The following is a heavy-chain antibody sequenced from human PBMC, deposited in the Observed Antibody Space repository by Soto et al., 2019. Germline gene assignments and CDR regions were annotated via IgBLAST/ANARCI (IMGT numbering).Heavy chain of an antibody. CDR2: VNHSGTT. V-gene: IGHV4-34*01. D-gene: IGHD2-2*01. CDR1: GGSFSGYY. CDR3: ARGIGYCSSINCYSSRRLRFDS. Sequence: SETLSLTCAVYGGSFSGYYWTWIRQSPEKGLEWIGEVNHSGTTYYNPFLKTRVTISVHTPKNQFSLKMSSVTAADTAVYYCARGIGYCSSINCYSSRRLRFDSWGQGTLVTVSS. J-gene: IGHJ4*02.